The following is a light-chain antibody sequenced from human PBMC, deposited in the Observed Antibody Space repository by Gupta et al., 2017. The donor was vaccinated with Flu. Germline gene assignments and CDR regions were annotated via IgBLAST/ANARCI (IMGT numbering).Light chain of an antibody. J-gene: IGKJ2*01. CDR2: GAS. CDR1: QTVSSSF. Sequence: ETVLTQSPGTLSLSPGERATLSCRASQTVSSSFLAWYQQSRGQAPRLLIYGASRRAAGIPDRFSGSGSGTDFTLTISRLEPEDFAVYCCHQDCDSPSTFGQGSKVDI. V-gene: IGKV3-20*01. CDR3: HQDCDSPST.